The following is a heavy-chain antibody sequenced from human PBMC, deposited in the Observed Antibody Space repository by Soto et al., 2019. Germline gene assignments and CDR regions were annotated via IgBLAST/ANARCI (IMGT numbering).Heavy chain of an antibody. Sequence: PSETLSLTCAVSGFSISSGNFWGWIRKHPGKGLEWIGNVYHGGNTYYNPSLKSRVSISIDLSKNQFSLKLTSVTAADTAAYYCARARWYDAFNVWGQGTVVTVSS. D-gene: IGHD2-15*01. CDR3: ARARWYDAFNV. CDR1: GFSISSGNF. V-gene: IGHV4-38-2*01. CDR2: VYHGGNT. J-gene: IGHJ3*01.